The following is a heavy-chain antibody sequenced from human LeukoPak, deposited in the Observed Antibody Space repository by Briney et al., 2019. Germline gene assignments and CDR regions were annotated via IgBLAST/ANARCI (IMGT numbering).Heavy chain of an antibody. CDR1: GYTFTGYY. V-gene: IGHV1-2*02. CDR3: ARLLGHLKYYFDY. Sequence: ASVKVSCKASGYTFTGYYMHWVRQAPGQGLEWMEWINPNSGGTNYAQKFQGRVTMTRDTSISTAYMELSRLRSDDTAVYYCARLLGHLKYYFDYWGQGTLVTVSS. J-gene: IGHJ4*02. CDR2: INPNSGGT. D-gene: IGHD2-15*01.